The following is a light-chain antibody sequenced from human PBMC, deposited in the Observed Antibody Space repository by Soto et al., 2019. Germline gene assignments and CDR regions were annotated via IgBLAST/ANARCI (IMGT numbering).Light chain of an antibody. CDR3: QRYGSSPT. Sequence: EILLTQSPGTLSLSPGERATLSCRASQTISSDYLAWYQQKPGQAPRLLIFGAATRAADIPDRFSGSGSGTDFTLTIRRMEPEDFEVYYCQRYGSSPTFGQGTKV. J-gene: IGKJ1*01. CDR1: QTISSDY. V-gene: IGKV3-20*01. CDR2: GAA.